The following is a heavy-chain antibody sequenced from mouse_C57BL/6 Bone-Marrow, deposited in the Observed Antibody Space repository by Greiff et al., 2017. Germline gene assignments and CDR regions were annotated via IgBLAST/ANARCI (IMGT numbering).Heavy chain of an antibody. CDR2: IHPNSGST. J-gene: IGHJ1*03. CDR3: ARGGRNRYFDV. Sequence: VQLQQPGAELVKPGASVKLSCTASGYTFTSYWMHWVKQRPGQGLEWIGMIHPNSGSTNYNEKFKSKATLTVDKSSSTAYMQLSSLTSEDSAVYYCARGGRNRYFDVWGTGTTVTVTS. CDR1: GYTFTSYW. D-gene: IGHD3-3*01. V-gene: IGHV1-64*01.